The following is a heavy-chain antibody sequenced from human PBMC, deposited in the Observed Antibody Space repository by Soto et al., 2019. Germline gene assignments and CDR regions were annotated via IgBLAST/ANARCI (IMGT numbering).Heavy chain of an antibody. CDR3: ARDEVWGSGSYLHYYYYYMDV. Sequence: PGGSLRLSCVGSGFTFSNYWMHWVRQAPGKGLEWVSRVKSDGSSTSYADSVKGRFTISRDNAKNTLYLQMNSLRADDTAVYYCARDEVWGSGSYLHYYYYYMDVWGKGTTVTVSS. CDR1: GFTFSNYW. D-gene: IGHD3-10*01. V-gene: IGHV3-74*01. CDR2: VKSDGSST. J-gene: IGHJ6*03.